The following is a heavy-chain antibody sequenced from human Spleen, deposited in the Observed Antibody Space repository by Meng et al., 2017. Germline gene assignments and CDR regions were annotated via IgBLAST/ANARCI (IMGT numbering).Heavy chain of an antibody. CDR2: ISSSGSTI. Sequence: GESLKISCAASGFTFSSYEMNWVRQAPGKGLEWVSYISSSGSTIYYADSVKGRFTISRDNAKNSLYLQMNSLRAEDTAVYYCARELEGYCSSTSCYGNWFDPWGQGTLVTVSS. V-gene: IGHV3-48*03. CDR3: ARELEGYCSSTSCYGNWFDP. J-gene: IGHJ5*02. D-gene: IGHD2-2*01. CDR1: GFTFSSYE.